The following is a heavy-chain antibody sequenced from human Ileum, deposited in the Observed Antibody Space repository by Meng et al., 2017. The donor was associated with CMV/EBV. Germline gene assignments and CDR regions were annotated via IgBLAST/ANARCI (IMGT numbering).Heavy chain of an antibody. V-gene: IGHV4-59*01. CDR3: ARGTPYYDFWSGYYLVDY. CDR1: GGSTITYY. J-gene: IGHJ4*02. Sequence: SETLSPTCTVSGGSTITYYWSWIRQPPGKGLEWVGYIYYSGSTNYNPSRKSRVTISVDTSKNQFSLKLSSVTAANTAVYYCARGTPYYDFWSGYYLVDYWGQGTLVTVSS. CDR2: IYYSGST. D-gene: IGHD3-3*01.